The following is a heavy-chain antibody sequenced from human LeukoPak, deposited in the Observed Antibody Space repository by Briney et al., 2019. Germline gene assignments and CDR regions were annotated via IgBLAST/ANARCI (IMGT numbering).Heavy chain of an antibody. J-gene: IGHJ4*02. Sequence: SETLSLTCTVSGGSINSNSYYWGWIRQPPGKGLEYIGSIYYSGSTYYNPSLKSRVTISVDTSKNQFSLKLRSVTAADTAVYYCASIAAAGSFDYWGQGTLVTVSS. CDR1: GGSINSNSYY. V-gene: IGHV4-39*07. CDR2: IYYSGST. D-gene: IGHD6-13*01. CDR3: ASIAAAGSFDY.